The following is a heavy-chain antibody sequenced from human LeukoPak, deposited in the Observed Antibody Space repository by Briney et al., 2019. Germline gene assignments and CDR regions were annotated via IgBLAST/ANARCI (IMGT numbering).Heavy chain of an antibody. CDR2: IYYSGST. V-gene: IGHV4-59*01. J-gene: IGHJ6*03. D-gene: IGHD3-3*01. CDR1: GGSISSYY. Sequence: SETLSLTCTVSGGSISSYYWSWLRQPPGKGLEWIGYIYYSGSTNYNPSLKSRVTISVDTSMNQFSLKLSSVTAADTAVYYCASQYYDFWSGSPFYYMDVWGKGTTVTVSS. CDR3: ASQYYDFWSGSPFYYMDV.